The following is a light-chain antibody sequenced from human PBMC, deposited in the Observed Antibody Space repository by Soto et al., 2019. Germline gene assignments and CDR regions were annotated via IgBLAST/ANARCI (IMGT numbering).Light chain of an antibody. CDR1: SSNIGNNA. V-gene: IGLV1-36*01. Sequence: QPVLTQPPSVSEAPRQRVTISCSGSSSNIGNNAVNWYQQLPGEAPKLLIYYDDLRPSGVSDRFSGSKSGTSASLAISGLQSEDEADYYCAAWDDSLNGVVFGGGTQLTVL. J-gene: IGLJ2*01. CDR2: YDD. CDR3: AAWDDSLNGVV.